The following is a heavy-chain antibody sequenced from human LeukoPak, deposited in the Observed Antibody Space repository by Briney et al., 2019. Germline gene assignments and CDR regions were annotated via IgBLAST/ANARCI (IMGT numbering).Heavy chain of an antibody. V-gene: IGHV3-23*01. CDR1: GFTFSSYA. J-gene: IGHJ4*02. CDR3: AARSQAAWRNY. Sequence: QAGGSLRLSCAASGFTFSSYAMSWVRQAPGKGLEWVSAISGSGGCTYYADSVKGRFTISRDNSKNTLYLQMNSLRAEGTAVYYCAARSQAAWRNYWGQGTLVTVSS. D-gene: IGHD1-1*01. CDR2: ISGSGGCT.